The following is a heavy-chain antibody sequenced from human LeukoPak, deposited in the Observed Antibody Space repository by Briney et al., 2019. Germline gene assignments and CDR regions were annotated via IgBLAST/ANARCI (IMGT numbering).Heavy chain of an antibody. J-gene: IGHJ4*02. V-gene: IGHV1-18*01. CDR1: GYTFTSYG. CDR2: ISAYNGNT. Sequence: GASVKVSCKASGYTFTSYGISWVRQAPGQGLEWMGWISAYNGNTNYAQKLQGRVIMTRDTSTSTVYMELSSLRSEDTAVYYCARDRAENRAGFDYWGQGTLVTVSA. D-gene: IGHD6-25*01. CDR3: ARDRAENRAGFDY.